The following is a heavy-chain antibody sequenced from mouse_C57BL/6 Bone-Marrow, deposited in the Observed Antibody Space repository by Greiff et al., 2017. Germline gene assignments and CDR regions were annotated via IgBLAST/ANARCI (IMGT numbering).Heavy chain of an antibody. CDR2: IWRGGST. CDR3: AKGNGSRNWYFDV. D-gene: IGHD1-1*01. V-gene: IGHV2-5*01. J-gene: IGHJ1*03. Sequence: QVQLKESGPGLVQPSQSLSITCTVSGFSLTSYGVHWVRQSPGTGLEWLGVIWRGGSTDYNAAFMSRLSITKDNSKSQVFFKMNSLQADDTAIYYCAKGNGSRNWYFDVWGTGTTVTVSS. CDR1: GFSLTSYG.